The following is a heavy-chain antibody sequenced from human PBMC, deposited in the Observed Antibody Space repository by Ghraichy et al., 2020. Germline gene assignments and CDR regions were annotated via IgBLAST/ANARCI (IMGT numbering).Heavy chain of an antibody. Sequence: SETLSLTCTVSGYSISSGYYWGWIRQPPGKGLEWIGSIYHSGSTYYNPSLKSRVTISVDTSKNQFSLKLSSVTAADTAVYYCARSSYYDSSGRMGFDYWGQGTPVIFSS. CDR1: GYSISSGYY. CDR3: ARSSYYDSSGRMGFDY. V-gene: IGHV4-38-2*02. J-gene: IGHJ4*02. CDR2: IYHSGST. D-gene: IGHD3-22*01.